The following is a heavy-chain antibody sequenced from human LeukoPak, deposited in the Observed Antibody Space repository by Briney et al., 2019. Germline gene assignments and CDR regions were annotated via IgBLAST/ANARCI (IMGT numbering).Heavy chain of an antibody. D-gene: IGHD2/OR15-2a*01. J-gene: IGHJ4*02. CDR1: GDSVSGYY. CDR2: VYFIGSP. CDR3: ARVRDGSNRDYFDS. V-gene: IGHV4-4*07. Sequence: SETLSLTCSVSGDSVSGYYWTWIRQPAGKGLEWVGRVYFIGSPSYTPSLKSRVTMSVDTSKNHFSLKLISVTAAETAVYYCARVRDGSNRDYFDSWGQGILVTVSS.